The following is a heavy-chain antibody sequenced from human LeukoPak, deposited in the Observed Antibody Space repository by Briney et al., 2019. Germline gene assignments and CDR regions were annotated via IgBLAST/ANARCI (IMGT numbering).Heavy chain of an antibody. D-gene: IGHD2-2*01. CDR2: ISGSGGST. Sequence: GGSLRLSCAASGFTVSSNYMSWVRQAPGKGLEWVSAISGSGGSTYYADSVKGRFTISRDNSKNTLYLQMNGLRAEDTAVYYCAKDKPIIVLPTAVDAFDIWGQGTVVTVSS. V-gene: IGHV3-23*01. J-gene: IGHJ3*02. CDR1: GFTVSSNY. CDR3: AKDKPIIVLPTAVDAFDI.